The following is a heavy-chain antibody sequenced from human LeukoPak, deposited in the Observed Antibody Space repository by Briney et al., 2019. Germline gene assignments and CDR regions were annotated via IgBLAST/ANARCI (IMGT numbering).Heavy chain of an antibody. Sequence: SETLSLTCAVYGGSFSGYYWSWIRQPPGKGLEWIGEINHSGSTNYNPSLKSRVTISVDTSKNQFSLKLSSVTAADTAVYYCARSRIENLFDYWGQGTLVTVSS. D-gene: IGHD1-14*01. CDR1: GGSFSGYY. J-gene: IGHJ4*02. V-gene: IGHV4-34*01. CDR3: ARSRIENLFDY. CDR2: INHSGST.